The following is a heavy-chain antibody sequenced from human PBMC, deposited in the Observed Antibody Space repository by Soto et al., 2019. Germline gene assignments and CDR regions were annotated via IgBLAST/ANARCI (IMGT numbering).Heavy chain of an antibody. V-gene: IGHV3-23*01. Sequence: XESLLLSCAASGFTFSSSAMSWVRQPPGKELEWVSASSGSGGSTYYADSVKGRFTISRDNSKNTLYLQMNSLRAEDTAVYYCAKPRRGSSYAFDIWGQGTMVTVSS. D-gene: IGHD6-6*01. CDR2: SSGSGGST. CDR1: GFTFSSSA. CDR3: AKPRRGSSYAFDI. J-gene: IGHJ3*02.